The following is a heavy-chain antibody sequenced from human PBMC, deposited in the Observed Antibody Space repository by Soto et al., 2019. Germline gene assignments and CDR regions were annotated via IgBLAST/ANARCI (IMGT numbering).Heavy chain of an antibody. D-gene: IGHD3-16*02. CDR1: GGSISSGGYS. CDR2: IYHSGST. Sequence: SETLSLTCAVSGGSISSGGYSWSWIRQPPGKGLEWIGYIYHSGSTYYNPSLKSRVTISVDTSKNQFSLKLSSVTAADTAVYYCARGSWELSYFDYWGQGTLVTVSS. V-gene: IGHV4-30-2*01. CDR3: ARGSWELSYFDY. J-gene: IGHJ4*02.